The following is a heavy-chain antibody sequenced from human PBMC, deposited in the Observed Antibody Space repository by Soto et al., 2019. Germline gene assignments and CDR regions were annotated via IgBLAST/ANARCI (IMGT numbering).Heavy chain of an antibody. CDR2: IYSSGYT. CDR1: GASISSGGYY. CDR3: ATYFNGWFDY. Sequence: QVQLQESGPGLVKPSQTLSLTCTVSGASISSGGYYWSWIRQHPGKGLEWIGYIYSSGYTYYNPSLKSRVAISVDTSQNQFSLKLTSVTAADTAVYYCATYFNGWFDYWGQRTLVTVSS. J-gene: IGHJ4*02. V-gene: IGHV4-31*03. D-gene: IGHD6-19*01.